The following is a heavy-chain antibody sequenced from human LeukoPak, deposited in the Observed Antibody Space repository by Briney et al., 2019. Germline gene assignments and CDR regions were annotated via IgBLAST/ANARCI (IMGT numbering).Heavy chain of an antibody. Sequence: GGSLRLYCAASGFTFSSYAMHWVRQAPGKGLEWVAVISYDGSNKYYADSVKGRFTISRDNSKNTLYLQMNSLRAEDTAVYYCASGGWLLWRWFDPWGRGTLVTVSS. CDR1: GFTFSSYA. CDR2: ISYDGSNK. J-gene: IGHJ5*02. CDR3: ASGGWLLWRWFDP. V-gene: IGHV3-30*04. D-gene: IGHD3-3*01.